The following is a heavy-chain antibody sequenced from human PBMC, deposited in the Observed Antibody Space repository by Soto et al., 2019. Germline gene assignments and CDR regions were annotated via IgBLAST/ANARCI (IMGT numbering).Heavy chain of an antibody. J-gene: IGHJ4*02. CDR2: ISLSGSTI. Sequence: PGGPLRLSCAASGFAFSNYEMNWVRQAPGKGLEWVSYISLSGSTIYYADSVKGRFTISRDDAKNSLYLQMDSLRADDTAVYYCARESFSASPNFFDYWGQGTLVTVS. D-gene: IGHD3-3*02. CDR3: ARESFSASPNFFDY. CDR1: GFAFSNYE. V-gene: IGHV3-48*03.